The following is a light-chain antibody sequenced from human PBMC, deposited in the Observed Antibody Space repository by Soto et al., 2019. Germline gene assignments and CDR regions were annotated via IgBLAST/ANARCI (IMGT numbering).Light chain of an antibody. V-gene: IGKV1-33*01. J-gene: IGKJ4*01. CDR1: QDITNS. CDR3: QQYDHLSLT. CDR2: DAS. Sequence: DIPMTQSPSSLSASVGDRVTITCQASQDITNSLNWYQQKPGKAPNLLIFDASNLEAGVPSRFSGSGSGTYFTFTIHSLQPEDVATYYCQQYDHLSLTFGGGTKVEIK.